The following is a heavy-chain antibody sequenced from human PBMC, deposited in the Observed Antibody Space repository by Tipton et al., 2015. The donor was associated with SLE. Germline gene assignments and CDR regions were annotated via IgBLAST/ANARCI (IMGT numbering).Heavy chain of an antibody. CDR3: ARVGIFSGYANWYFDL. Sequence: TLSLTCTVSGGSVSSAGYYWTWFRQHPGKGLEWIGYIYDSWNREFNPSLKSRASISVDASENQLFLKVTSMTAADTAVYYCARVGIFSGYANWYFDLWGRGTAVTVSS. CDR2: IYDSWNR. D-gene: IGHD5-12*01. V-gene: IGHV4-31*03. CDR1: GGSVSSAGYY. J-gene: IGHJ2*01.